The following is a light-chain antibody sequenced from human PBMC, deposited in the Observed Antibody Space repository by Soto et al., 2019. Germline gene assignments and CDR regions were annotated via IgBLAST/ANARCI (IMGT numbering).Light chain of an antibody. J-gene: IGKJ2*01. Sequence: EIVLTQSPGTLSLSPGERATLSCRASQSVSSSYLAWYQQKPGQAPRLLIYGASTRATGIPDRVSGSWSGTDFTLTISRREPEDLAVYYWQQYGSSYTFGQGTKVEI. CDR1: QSVSSSY. V-gene: IGKV3-20*01. CDR2: GAS. CDR3: QQYGSSYT.